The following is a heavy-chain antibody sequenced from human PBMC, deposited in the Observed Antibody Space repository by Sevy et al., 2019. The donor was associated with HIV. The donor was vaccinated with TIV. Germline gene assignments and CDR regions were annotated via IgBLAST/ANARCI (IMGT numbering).Heavy chain of an antibody. CDR1: GFTFSSYA. D-gene: IGHD3-9*01. CDR2: ISYDGSNK. CDR3: AREHFDWLLSFDY. J-gene: IGHJ4*02. V-gene: IGHV3-30-3*01. Sequence: GGSLRLSCAASGFTFSSYAMHWVRQAPGKGLEWVAVISYDGSNKYYADSVKGRFTISRDNSKNTLYLQMNSLRAEDTAVYYCAREHFDWLLSFDYWGQGTLVTVSS.